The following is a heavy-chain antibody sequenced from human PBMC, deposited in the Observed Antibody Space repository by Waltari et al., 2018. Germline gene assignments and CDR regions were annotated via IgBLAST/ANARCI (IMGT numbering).Heavy chain of an antibody. CDR1: GGTFSNYA. D-gene: IGHD1-1*01. CDR3: ARPRTTVGTGLWNDGLQI. J-gene: IGHJ3*02. Sequence: QVQLVQSGAEVKKPGSSVKVSCKASGGTFSNYAITWVRQAPGQGLEWMGGSVPVFRSAHYAQNFLDRVTSTADESTSTAYIELMGLTSDDTAVYYCARPRTTVGTGLWNDGLQIWGQGTLVTVSS. CDR2: SVPVFRSA. V-gene: IGHV1-69*01.